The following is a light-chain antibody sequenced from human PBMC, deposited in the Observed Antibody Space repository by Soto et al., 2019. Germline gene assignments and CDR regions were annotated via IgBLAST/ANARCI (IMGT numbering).Light chain of an antibody. J-gene: IGKJ4*01. V-gene: IGKV1-39*01. CDR2: AAY. CDR3: QPSYSTPLT. CDR1: QSISSY. Sequence: DIQMTQSTSSLSASLGDRFTSTRLASQSISSYLNWYQQKPGRANKLLIYAAYSLQSGVPSRFSGSGSGTDFTLTISSLQPEDFATYYCQPSYSTPLTFGGGTKVEIK.